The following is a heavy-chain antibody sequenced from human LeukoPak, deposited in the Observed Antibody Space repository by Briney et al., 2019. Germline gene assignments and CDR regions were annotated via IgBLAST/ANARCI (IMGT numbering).Heavy chain of an antibody. Sequence: GGSLRLTCAASGFTFSSYWMSWVRQAPGKGLEWVANIKQDGSEKYYVDSVKGRFTISRDNAKNSLYLQMNSLRAEDTAVYYCARDIVVVAAQNSYYYYYMDVWGKGTTVTISS. CDR3: ARDIVVVAAQNSYYYYYMDV. CDR1: GFTFSSYW. J-gene: IGHJ6*03. D-gene: IGHD2-2*01. CDR2: IKQDGSEK. V-gene: IGHV3-7*01.